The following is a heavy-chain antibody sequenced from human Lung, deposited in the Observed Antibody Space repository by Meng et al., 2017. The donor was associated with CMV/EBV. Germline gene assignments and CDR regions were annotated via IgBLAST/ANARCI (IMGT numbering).Heavy chain of an antibody. CDR1: GFTFGGYA. CDR3: TRKLLFCCNCGMDV. V-gene: IGHV3-49*04. CDR2: IRSKAYGGTT. D-gene: IGHD2-2*01. Sequence: SCLASGFTFGGYAMSWVRQAPGKGLEWVGLIRSKAYGGTTGYAASVTRRFTISRDDSKSIAYLQMNSLKTDDTVMYYCTRKLLFCCNCGMDVWGQGTXVNVSS. J-gene: IGHJ6*01.